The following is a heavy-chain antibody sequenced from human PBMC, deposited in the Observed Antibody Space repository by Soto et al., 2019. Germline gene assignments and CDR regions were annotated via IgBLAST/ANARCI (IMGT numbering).Heavy chain of an antibody. CDR2: IYDSGST. CDR1: GDSISSGGYS. V-gene: IGHV4-30-2*01. J-gene: IGHJ6*02. CDR3: ARGSSSYYDYGMDV. D-gene: IGHD6-6*01. Sequence: SETLSLTCAVSGDSISSGGYSWTWIRQPPGKALEWIGHIYDSGSTSYNPSLKSRVTMSVDPSKNQFSLRLTSVTAAATAVYFCARGSSSYYDYGMDVWGQGTTVTVSS.